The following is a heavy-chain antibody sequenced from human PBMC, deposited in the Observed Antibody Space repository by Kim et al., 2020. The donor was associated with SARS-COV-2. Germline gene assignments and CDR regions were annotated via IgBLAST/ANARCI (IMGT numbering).Heavy chain of an antibody. CDR2: IWYDGSNK. J-gene: IGHJ4*02. Sequence: GGSLRLSCAASGFTFSSYGMHWVRQAPGKGLEWVAVIWYDGSNKYYADSVKGRFTISRDNSKNTLYLQMNSLRAEDTAVYYCARGGCSSTSCSIDYWGQGTLLTVSS. V-gene: IGHV3-33*01. CDR1: GFTFSSYG. CDR3: ARGGCSSTSCSIDY. D-gene: IGHD2-2*01.